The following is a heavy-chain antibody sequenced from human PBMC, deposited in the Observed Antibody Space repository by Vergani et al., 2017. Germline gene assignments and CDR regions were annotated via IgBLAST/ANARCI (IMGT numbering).Heavy chain of an antibody. V-gene: IGHV1-58*01. CDR2: IVVGSGNT. CDR3: ARELGRNWNDVEDAFDI. D-gene: IGHD1-1*01. CDR1: GFTFTSSA. J-gene: IGHJ3*02. Sequence: QMQLVQSGPEVKKPGTSVKVSCKASGFTFTSSAVQWVRQARGQRLEWIGWIVVGSGNTNYAQKFQERVTITRDMSTSTAYMELSSLRSEDTAVYYCARELGRNWNDVEDAFDIWGQGTMVTVSS.